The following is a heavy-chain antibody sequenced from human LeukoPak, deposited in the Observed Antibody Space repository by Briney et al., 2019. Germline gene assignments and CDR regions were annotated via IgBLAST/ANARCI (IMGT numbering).Heavy chain of an antibody. V-gene: IGHV4-34*01. CDR3: AAYSGYDRTDAFDI. J-gene: IGHJ3*02. Sequence: SETLSLTCAVYGGSFSGYYWSWIRQPPGKGLEWIGEINHSGSTNYNPSLKSRVTISVDTSKNQFSLKLSSVTAADTAVYYCAAYSGYDRTDAFDIWGQGTMVTVSS. D-gene: IGHD5-12*01. CDR1: GGSFSGYY. CDR2: INHSGST.